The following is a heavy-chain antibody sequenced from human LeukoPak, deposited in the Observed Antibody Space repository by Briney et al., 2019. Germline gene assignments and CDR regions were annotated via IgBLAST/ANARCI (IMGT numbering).Heavy chain of an antibody. D-gene: IGHD1-1*01. V-gene: IGHV3-48*01. CDR1: GFTFSSYS. J-gene: IGHJ6*02. Sequence: PGGSLRLSCAASGFTFSSYSMNWVRQAPGKGLEWVSYISSSSSTIYYADSVKGRFTISRDNAKNSPYLQMNSLRAEDTAVYYCARMIWNYAGMDVWGQGTTVTVSS. CDR3: ARMIWNYAGMDV. CDR2: ISSSSSTI.